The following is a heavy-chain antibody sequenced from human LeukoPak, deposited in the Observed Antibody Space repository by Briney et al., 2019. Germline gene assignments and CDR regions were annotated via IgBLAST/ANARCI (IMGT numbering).Heavy chain of an antibody. CDR3: AKAIVGVSGLGY. D-gene: IGHD1-26*01. Sequence: GGSLRLSCAASGFTFSNSAMSWVRQAPGKGLEWFSAISGSGSNTYYADSVKGRFTISRDTSKNTLYLQVNSLRAEDTALYYCAKAIVGVSGLGYWGQGTLVTVSS. CDR1: GFTFSNSA. J-gene: IGHJ4*02. CDR2: ISGSGSNT. V-gene: IGHV3-23*01.